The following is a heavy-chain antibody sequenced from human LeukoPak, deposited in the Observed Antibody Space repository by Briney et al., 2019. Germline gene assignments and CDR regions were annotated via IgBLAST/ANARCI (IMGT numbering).Heavy chain of an antibody. J-gene: IGHJ5*02. CDR1: GFTFNSYW. D-gene: IGHD6-13*01. CDR2: ISSSSSTI. V-gene: IGHV3-48*01. Sequence: GGSLRLSCAASGFTFNSYWMNWVRQAPGKGLEWVSYISSSSSTIYYADSVKGRFTISRDNAKNSLYLQMNSLRAEDTAVYYCARASGAAAGLLAGSRNTFDPWGQGTLVTVSS. CDR3: ARASGAAAGLLAGSRNTFDP.